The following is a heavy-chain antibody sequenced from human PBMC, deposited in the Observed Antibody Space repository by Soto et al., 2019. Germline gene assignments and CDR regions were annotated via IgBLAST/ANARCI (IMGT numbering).Heavy chain of an antibody. D-gene: IGHD6-13*01. J-gene: IGHJ4*02. CDR1: GFFFSSYA. CDR3: AKDAAMVSSTLTYFDY. V-gene: IGHV3-23*01. CDR2: IGGSGGYK. Sequence: EVQLLESGGGLVQPGGSLRLSCAASGFFFSSYAMSWVRQAPGKGLEWVSGIGGSGGYKSYADSVKGRFTISRDNSKNSLYLEMESLGAEDTAVSDCAKDAAMVSSTLTYFDYCGQGTLVAVSS.